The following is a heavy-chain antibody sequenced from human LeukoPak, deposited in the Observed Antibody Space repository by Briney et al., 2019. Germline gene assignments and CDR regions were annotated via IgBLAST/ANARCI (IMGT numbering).Heavy chain of an antibody. J-gene: IGHJ4*02. CDR1: GGSIRSSHYY. CDR2: INYSAST. CDR3: ARQTTVTTPFDY. D-gene: IGHD4-11*01. Sequence: SETLSLTCTVSGGSIRSSHYYWGWIRQPPGKGLEWIGSINYSASTYYNPSLKSRVTISVDTSKNQFSLKLSSVTAADTAVYYCARQTTVTTPFDYWGQGTLVTVSS. V-gene: IGHV4-39*01.